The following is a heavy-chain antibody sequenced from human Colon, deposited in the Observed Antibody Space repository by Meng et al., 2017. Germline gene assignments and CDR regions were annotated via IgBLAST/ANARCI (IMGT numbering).Heavy chain of an antibody. D-gene: IGHD3-22*01. Sequence: GGPRRPSFTPLGLTFGDYAMSWFRQAPGKGLEWIGFIRSKVHRVTTEYAASAKGRFTISRDDSKGIAYLQMNNLNIEDTAVYYCSRGDYYDSSGYWYCGYWGQGTLVTVSS. J-gene: IGHJ4*02. CDR3: SRGDYYDSSGYWYCGY. CDR1: GLTFGDYA. V-gene: IGHV3-49*03. CDR2: IRSKVHRVTT.